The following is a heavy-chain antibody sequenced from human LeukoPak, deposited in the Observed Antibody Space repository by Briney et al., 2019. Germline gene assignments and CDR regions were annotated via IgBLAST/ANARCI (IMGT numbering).Heavy chain of an antibody. CDR3: ARLGRLQYGDYVAFDY. Sequence: GGSLRLSCAASGFTFRNSAMHWVRQAPGKGLEYVSGISSNGGSTYYASAVKGRFTISRDNSKNTVYLQMGSLRAEDMAVYYCARLGRLQYGDYVAFDYWGQGALVTVSS. J-gene: IGHJ4*02. D-gene: IGHD4-17*01. CDR1: GFTFRNSA. V-gene: IGHV3-64*01. CDR2: ISSNGGST.